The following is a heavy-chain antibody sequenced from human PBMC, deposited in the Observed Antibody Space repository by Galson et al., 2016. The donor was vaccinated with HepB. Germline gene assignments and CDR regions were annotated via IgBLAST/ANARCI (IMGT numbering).Heavy chain of an antibody. CDR1: GGTLSYV. Sequence: SVKVSCKASGGTLSYVVSWVRQAPGQGLEWMGRIIPDLGFTNYAQKFQGRLTITADKSSRTAYMELRTLRFEDTAVYYCARDLWEYSEYERADFWGQGTLVTVSS. CDR3: ARDLWEYSEYERADF. J-gene: IGHJ4*02. D-gene: IGHD5-12*01. CDR2: IIPDLGFT. V-gene: IGHV1-69*04.